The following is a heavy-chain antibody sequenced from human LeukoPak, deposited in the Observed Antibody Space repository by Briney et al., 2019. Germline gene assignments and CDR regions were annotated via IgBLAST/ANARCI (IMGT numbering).Heavy chain of an antibody. V-gene: IGHV3-30*18. Sequence: GGSLRLSCAASGFTFSSYGMHWVRQAPGKGLEWVAVISYDGSNKYYADSVKGRFTISRDNSKNALYLQMNSLRAEDTAVYYCAKARMSRTYYFDYWGQGTLVTVSS. D-gene: IGHD1-7*01. CDR1: GFTFSSYG. J-gene: IGHJ4*02. CDR2: ISYDGSNK. CDR3: AKARMSRTYYFDY.